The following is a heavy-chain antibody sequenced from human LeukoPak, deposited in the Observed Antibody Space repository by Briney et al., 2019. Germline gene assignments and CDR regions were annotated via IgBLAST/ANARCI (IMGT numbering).Heavy chain of an antibody. CDR1: GFTVSSNY. Sequence: GGSLRLSCAASGFTVSSNYMSWVRQAPGKGLEWVSFIYSGGSTYYADSVKGRFTISRDDANNSLYLQMNSLRPEDTAVYYCARGSGSSQNYYKYSYMDVWGKGTMVTISS. J-gene: IGHJ6*03. D-gene: IGHD1-26*01. V-gene: IGHV3-53*01. CDR2: IYSGGST. CDR3: ARGSGSSQNYYKYSYMDV.